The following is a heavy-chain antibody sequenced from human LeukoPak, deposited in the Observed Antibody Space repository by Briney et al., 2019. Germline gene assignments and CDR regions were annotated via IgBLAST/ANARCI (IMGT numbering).Heavy chain of an antibody. D-gene: IGHD6-19*01. CDR2: ISYDGSNK. Sequence: GGSLRRSCAASGFTFSSYGMHWVRQAQGKGLEGLAVISYDGSNKYYADSVKGRFTIARDNSKNTLYLQMNSLRAEDTAVYYCAKPPSGYSSGWYIFDYWGQGTLVTVSS. J-gene: IGHJ4*02. CDR1: GFTFSSYG. V-gene: IGHV3-30*18. CDR3: AKPPSGYSSGWYIFDY.